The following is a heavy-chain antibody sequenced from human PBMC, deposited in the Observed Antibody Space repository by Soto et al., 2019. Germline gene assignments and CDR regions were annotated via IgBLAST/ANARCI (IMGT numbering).Heavy chain of an antibody. CDR1: GDSISSSNW. Sequence: SETLSLTCAVSGDSISSSNWWSWVRQPPGKGLEWIGEIYHSGSTNYNPSLKSRVTISPDKSKNQFSLKLSSVTAADTAVYYCARVRENDHYFDYWGQGTLVTVSS. CDR2: IYHSGST. J-gene: IGHJ4*02. CDR3: ARVRENDHYFDY. D-gene: IGHD1-26*01. V-gene: IGHV4-4*02.